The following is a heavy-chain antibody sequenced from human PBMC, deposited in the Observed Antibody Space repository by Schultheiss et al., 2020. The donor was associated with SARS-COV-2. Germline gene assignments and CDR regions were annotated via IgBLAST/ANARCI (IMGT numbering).Heavy chain of an antibody. CDR2: ISAYNGNT. CDR1: GYTFTSYD. J-gene: IGHJ3*02. V-gene: IGHV1-18*01. D-gene: IGHD3-10*01. Sequence: ASVKVSCKASGYTFTSYDINWVRQAPGQGLEWMGWISAYNGNTNYAQKLQGRVTMTTDTSTSTAYMELSSLRSEDTAVYYCARSVPQFGAFDIWGQGTMVTVSS. CDR3: ARSVPQFGAFDI.